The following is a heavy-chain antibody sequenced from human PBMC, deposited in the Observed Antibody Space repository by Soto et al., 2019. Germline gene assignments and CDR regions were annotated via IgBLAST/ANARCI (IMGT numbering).Heavy chain of an antibody. CDR3: ARETIVVPAAIPYGMDV. J-gene: IGHJ6*02. D-gene: IGHD2-2*01. CDR1: GFTFSSYG. V-gene: IGHV3-33*01. CDR2: IWYDGSNK. Sequence: GSLRLSCAASGFTFSSYGMHWVRQAPGKGLEWVAVIWYDGSNKYYADSVKGRFTISRDNSKNTLYLQMNSLRAEDTAVYYCARETIVVPAAIPYGMDVWGQGTTVTVSS.